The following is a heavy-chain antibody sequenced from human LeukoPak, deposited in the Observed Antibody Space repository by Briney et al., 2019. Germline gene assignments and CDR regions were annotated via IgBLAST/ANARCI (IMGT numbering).Heavy chain of an antibody. V-gene: IGHV3-74*01. CDR2: ITTDGSST. J-gene: IGHJ3*02. Sequence: GGSLRLSCVDSGFTFSRFWMHWVRQAPGKGLVWVSHITTDGSSTSYADSVKGRFTISKDNSKNTLYLQMNSLKAEDTAVYYCAKDSGHDGYAFDIWGPGTMVTVSS. D-gene: IGHD5-24*01. CDR3: AKDSGHDGYAFDI. CDR1: GFTFSRFW.